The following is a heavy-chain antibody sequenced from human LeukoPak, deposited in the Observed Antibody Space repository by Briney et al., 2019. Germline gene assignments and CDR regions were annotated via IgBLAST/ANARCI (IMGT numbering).Heavy chain of an antibody. D-gene: IGHD5-18*01. Sequence: GGSLGLSCAASGFTFSTYYMNWVRQAPGKGLEWVSSITTSSSYIYYADSVKGRFTISRDNAKNSLYLQMNSLRAEDTAVYYCARDLGGYSYGSHFDYWGQGTLVTVSS. V-gene: IGHV3-21*01. CDR3: ARDLGGYSYGSHFDY. J-gene: IGHJ4*02. CDR1: GFTFSTYY. CDR2: ITTSSSYI.